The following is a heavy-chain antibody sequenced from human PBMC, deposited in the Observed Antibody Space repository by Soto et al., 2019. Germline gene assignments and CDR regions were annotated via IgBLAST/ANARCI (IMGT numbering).Heavy chain of an antibody. CDR1: GFTFNNYA. J-gene: IGHJ5*02. CDR2: ISAGGGST. CDR3: AKPWFGELYWFDP. D-gene: IGHD3-10*01. V-gene: IGHV3-23*01. Sequence: GGSLRLSCAASGFTFNNYAMIWVRQAPGKGLEWVSVISAGGGSTDYADSVKGRFTISRDNSKNTLYLQMNILRAEDMAVYYCAKPWFGELYWFDPWGQGTLVTVSS.